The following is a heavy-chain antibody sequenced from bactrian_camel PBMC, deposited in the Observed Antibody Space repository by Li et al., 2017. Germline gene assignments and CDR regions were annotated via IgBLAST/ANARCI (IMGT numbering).Heavy chain of an antibody. Sequence: QLVESGGGSVQAGGSLRLSCTHSGYISSRHCMGWFRQAPGKAREGIAGIRRDGDEYYAGSVKGRFTISQDNAKNIIYLQMSSLTPDDTAMYYCAAGTRIIVGDYCDGITTWGQGTQVTVS. CDR2: IRRDGDE. V-gene: IGHV3S31*01. CDR3: AAGTRIIVGDYCDGITT. D-gene: IGHD3*01. CDR1: GYISSRHC. J-gene: IGHJ6*01.